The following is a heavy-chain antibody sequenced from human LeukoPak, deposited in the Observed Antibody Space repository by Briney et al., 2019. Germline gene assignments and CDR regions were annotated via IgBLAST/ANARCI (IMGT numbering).Heavy chain of an antibody. D-gene: IGHD4-23*01. CDR3: ARDGSGGNPYYCYYYMDV. Sequence: ASVKVSCKASGYTFTSYGISWVGQAPGQGLEWMGWISAYNGNTNYAQKLQGRVTMTTDTTTSTAYMEPRSLRSDDTAVYYCARDGSGGNPYYCYYYMDVWGKGTTVTVSS. J-gene: IGHJ6*03. V-gene: IGHV1-18*01. CDR2: ISAYNGNT. CDR1: GYTFTSYG.